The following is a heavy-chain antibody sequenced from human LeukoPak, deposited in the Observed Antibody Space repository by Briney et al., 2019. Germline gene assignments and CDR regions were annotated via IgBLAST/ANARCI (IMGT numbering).Heavy chain of an antibody. CDR2: ISAYNGHT. J-gene: IGHJ6*02. CDR1: GYIFSSYG. Sequence: ASMKVSCKASGYIFSSYGISWVRQAPGQGLEWMGWISAYNGHTNYAQKLQGRVTMTADTSTSTAYMELRSLRSDDTAVYYCARDGSSWFSEYYGMDVWGQGTTVTVSS. D-gene: IGHD6-13*01. CDR3: ARDGSSWFSEYYGMDV. V-gene: IGHV1-18*01.